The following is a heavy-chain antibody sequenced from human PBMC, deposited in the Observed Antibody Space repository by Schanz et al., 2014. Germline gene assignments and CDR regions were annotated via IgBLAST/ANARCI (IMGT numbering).Heavy chain of an antibody. D-gene: IGHD3-10*01. Sequence: EVQLLESGGGLVRPGGSLRLSCAASGFTFSTYAMSWVCQAPGKGLEWVSDISSGSSYANYADSVKGRFTISRDNAKNSMYLHMKSLRGEDTAVYYCARDNYYGSGSCAYWGQGTLVTVSS. V-gene: IGHV3-48*04. CDR3: ARDNYYGSGSCAY. CDR1: GFTFSTYA. J-gene: IGHJ4*02. CDR2: ISSGSSYA.